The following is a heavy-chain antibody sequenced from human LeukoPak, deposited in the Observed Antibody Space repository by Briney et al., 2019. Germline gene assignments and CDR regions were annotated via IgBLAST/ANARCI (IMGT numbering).Heavy chain of an antibody. CDR3: ARSGYSSSSPLDY. D-gene: IGHD6-6*01. CDR2: IYYSGST. J-gene: IGHJ4*02. CDR1: GGSISSSSYY. Sequence: SETLSLTCTVSGGSISSSSYYWGWIRQPPGKGLEWIGSIYYSGSTNYNPSLKSRVTMSVDTSKNQFSLKLSSVTAADTAVYYCARSGYSSSSPLDYWGQGTLVTVSS. V-gene: IGHV4-39*07.